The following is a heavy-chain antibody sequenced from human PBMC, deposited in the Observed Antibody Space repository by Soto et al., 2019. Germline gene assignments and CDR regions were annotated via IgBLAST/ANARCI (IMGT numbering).Heavy chain of an antibody. V-gene: IGHV3-23*01. CDR2: ISGSGGST. CDR3: AKDLIWTYYYDSSGSRFDY. D-gene: IGHD3-22*01. CDR1: GFTFSSYA. J-gene: IGHJ4*02. Sequence: PGGSLRLSCAASGFTFSSYAMSWVRQAPGKGLEWASAISGSGGSTYYADSVKGRFTISRDNSKNTLYLQMNSLRAEDTAVYYCAKDLIWTYYYDSSGSRFDYWGQGTLVTVSS.